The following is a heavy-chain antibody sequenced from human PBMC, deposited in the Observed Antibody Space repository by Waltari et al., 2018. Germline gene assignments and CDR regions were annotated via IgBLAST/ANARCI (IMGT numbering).Heavy chain of an antibody. CDR2: IIPIFGTA. D-gene: IGHD2-15*01. Sequence: QVQLVQSGAEVKKPESSVKVSCKASGGTFSSYAISWVRQAPGQGLEWMGGIIPIFGTANYAQKFQGRVTITADESTSTAYMELSSLRSEDTAVYYCAREGEALGYCSGGSCYPFDYWGQGTLVTVSS. V-gene: IGHV1-69*01. J-gene: IGHJ4*02. CDR3: AREGEALGYCSGGSCYPFDY. CDR1: GGTFSSYA.